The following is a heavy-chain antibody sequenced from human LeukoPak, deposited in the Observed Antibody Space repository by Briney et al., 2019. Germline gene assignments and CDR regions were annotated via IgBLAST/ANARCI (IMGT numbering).Heavy chain of an antibody. CDR3: ASALTTVTPHFHY. V-gene: IGHV3-74*01. Sequence: PGGSLRLSCAASGFTFSAYWMHWVRQAPGKGLVWFSRIDTDGSSATYADSVKGRFTISRDNAKNTVYLQMNSLRVEDTGVYSCASALTTVTPHFHYWGQGTLVTVSS. D-gene: IGHD4-17*01. J-gene: IGHJ4*02. CDR2: IDTDGSSA. CDR1: GFTFSAYW.